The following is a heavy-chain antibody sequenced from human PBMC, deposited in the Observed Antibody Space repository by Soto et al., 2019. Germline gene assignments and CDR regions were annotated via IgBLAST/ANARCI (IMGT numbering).Heavy chain of an antibody. CDR3: ARSLYSSSCDHSGNSYYYYGMDV. J-gene: IGHJ6*02. V-gene: IGHV1-69*12. Sequence: QVQLVQSGAEVKKPGSSVKVSCKASGGTFGIYAITWVRQAPGQGLEWMGGIIAFSDIVNYTQKLQGRVTINADDCTHTAYRDLSSLRSDDTAVYYCARSLYSSSCDHSGNSYYYYGMDVWGQGTTVTVSS. CDR2: IIAFSDIV. CDR1: GGTFGIYA. D-gene: IGHD6-13*01.